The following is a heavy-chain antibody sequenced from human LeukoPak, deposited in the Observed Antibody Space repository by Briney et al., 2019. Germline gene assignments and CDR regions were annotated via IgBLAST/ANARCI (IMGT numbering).Heavy chain of an antibody. CDR3: ARDVCSGGSCYSGGVY. CDR2: ISSSGRTI. V-gene: IGHV3-11*04. CDR1: GFTFSDYY. Sequence: GGSLRPSCAASGFTFSDYYMSWIRQAPGKRLEWVSYISSSGRTIYYADSVKGRFTIYRDNAKNSLYLQVNSLRAEDTAVYYCARDVCSGGSCYSGGVYWGQGTLVTVSS. J-gene: IGHJ4*02. D-gene: IGHD2-15*01.